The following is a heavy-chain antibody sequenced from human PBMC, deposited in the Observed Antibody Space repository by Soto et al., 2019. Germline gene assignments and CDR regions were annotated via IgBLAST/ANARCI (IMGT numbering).Heavy chain of an antibody. Sequence: GGSLRLSCASSGFTFSSYAMHWVRQAPGKGLEWEAVISYDGSNKYYADSVKGRFNIARDNSKNTLYLQMNSLRADDTAVYYCSSGYDYVWWSYRSDAFDIWGQGTMVTVSS. CDR2: ISYDGSNK. V-gene: IGHV3-30-3*01. J-gene: IGHJ3*02. CDR1: GFTFSSYA. D-gene: IGHD3-16*02. CDR3: SSGYDYVWWSYRSDAFDI.